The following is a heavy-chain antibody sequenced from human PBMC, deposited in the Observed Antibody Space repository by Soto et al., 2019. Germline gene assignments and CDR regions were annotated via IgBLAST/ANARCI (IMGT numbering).Heavy chain of an antibody. V-gene: IGHV4-4*02. D-gene: IGHD6-6*01. J-gene: IGHJ4*02. CDR2: IFQSGST. CDR3: ARRSSSSTFAY. Sequence: PSETLSLTYAVSGGSIRSNNWWSWVRQPPGKGLEWIGEIFQSGSTNNNPSLKTRVTMTRDTSTSTVYMELSSLRSEDTAVYYCARRSSSSTFAYWGQGTLVTVSS. CDR1: GGSIRSNNW.